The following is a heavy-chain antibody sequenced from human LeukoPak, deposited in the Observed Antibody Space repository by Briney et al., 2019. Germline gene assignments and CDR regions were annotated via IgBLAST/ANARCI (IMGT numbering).Heavy chain of an antibody. J-gene: IGHJ4*02. CDR3: ARVLWFGELSGPGFDY. V-gene: IGHV3-53*04. D-gene: IGHD3-10*01. Sequence: PGGSLRLSCAASGFTVSSNYMSWVRQAPGKGLEWVSVIYSGGSTYYADSVKGRFTISRHNSKNTLYLQMNSLRAEDTAVYYCARVLWFGELSGPGFDYWSQGTLVTVSS. CDR2: IYSGGST. CDR1: GFTVSSNY.